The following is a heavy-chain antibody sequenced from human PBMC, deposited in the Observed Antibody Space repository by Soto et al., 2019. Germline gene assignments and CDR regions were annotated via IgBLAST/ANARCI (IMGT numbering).Heavy chain of an antibody. J-gene: IGHJ5*02. V-gene: IGHV4-4*02. Sequence: SETLSLTCAVSGGSISSSNWWSWVRQPPGKGLEWIGEIYHSGSTNYNPSLKSRVTISVDKSKNRFSLKLSSVTAADTAVYYCATIAGYCSSTSCYGLGWFDPWGQGTLVTVSS. CDR3: ATIAGYCSSTSCYGLGWFDP. CDR2: IYHSGST. CDR1: GGSISSSNW. D-gene: IGHD2-2*01.